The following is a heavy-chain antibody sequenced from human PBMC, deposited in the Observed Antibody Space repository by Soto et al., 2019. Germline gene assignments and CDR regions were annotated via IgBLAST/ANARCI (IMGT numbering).Heavy chain of an antibody. CDR1: GGTFSSYA. D-gene: IGHD3-10*01. CDR2: IIPIFGTA. CDR3: ARVRYYGSGSYYDYYYGMDG. Sequence: GASVKVSCKASGGTFSSYAISWVRQAPGQGLEWMGGIIPIFGTANYAQKFQGRVTITADESTSTAYMELSSLRSEDTAVYYFARVRYYGSGSYYDYYYGMDGWGEGTRVTVCS. J-gene: IGHJ6*01. V-gene: IGHV1-69*13.